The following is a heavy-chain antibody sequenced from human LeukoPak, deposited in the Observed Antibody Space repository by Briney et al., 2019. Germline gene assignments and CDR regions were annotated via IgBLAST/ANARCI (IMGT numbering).Heavy chain of an antibody. J-gene: IGHJ4*02. Sequence: PGGSLRLSCAASGFTFSTYEMNWVRQAPGKGLEWVSYISSSGANIDYSDSVKGRFTTSRDNAENSLYLQMNSLRADDTAVYYCAREGSTSGFDFWGQGNLVTVSS. CDR2: ISSSGANI. CDR3: AREGSTSGFDF. V-gene: IGHV3-48*03. D-gene: IGHD2-2*01. CDR1: GFTFSTYE.